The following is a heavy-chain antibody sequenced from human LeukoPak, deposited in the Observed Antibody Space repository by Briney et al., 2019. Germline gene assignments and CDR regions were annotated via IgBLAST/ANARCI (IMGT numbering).Heavy chain of an antibody. J-gene: IGHJ6*02. V-gene: IGHV3-49*03. CDR1: GFTFGDYA. Sequence: GRSLGLSCTASGFTFGDYAMSWFRQAPGKGLEWVGFIRSKAYGGTTEYAASVKGRFTISRDDSKSIAYLQMNSLKTEDTAVYYCTRDPGDYYYYYGMDVWGQGTTVTVSS. CDR3: TRDPGDYYYYYGMDV. D-gene: IGHD4-17*01. CDR2: IRSKAYGGTT.